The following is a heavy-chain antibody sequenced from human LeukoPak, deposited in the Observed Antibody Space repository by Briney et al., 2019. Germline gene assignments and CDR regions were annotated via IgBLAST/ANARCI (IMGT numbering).Heavy chain of an antibody. Sequence: PSETLSLTCAVYGGSFSGYYWSWIRQPPGKGLEWIGEINHSGSTNYNPSPKSRVTISVDTSKNQFSLKLSSVTAADTAVYYCARGQEVVVITPYYFDYWGQGTLVTVSS. D-gene: IGHD3-22*01. J-gene: IGHJ4*02. CDR1: GGSFSGYY. V-gene: IGHV4-34*01. CDR2: INHSGST. CDR3: ARGQEVVVITPYYFDY.